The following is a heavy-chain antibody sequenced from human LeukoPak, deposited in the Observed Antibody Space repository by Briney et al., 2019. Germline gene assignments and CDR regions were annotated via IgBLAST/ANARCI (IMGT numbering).Heavy chain of an antibody. CDR2: IKQDGSEK. V-gene: IGHV3-7*02. CDR1: GFTFSSYW. D-gene: IGHD6-19*01. J-gene: IGHJ4*02. Sequence: GGSLRLSCAASGFTFSSYWMSWVRQAPGKGLEWVANIKQDGSEKYYVDSVKGRFTISRDNAKNSLYLQMSSLRPEDTAVYYCVNYLSSGWSLSPQFDYWGQGTLVTVSS. CDR3: VNYLSSGWSLSPQFDY.